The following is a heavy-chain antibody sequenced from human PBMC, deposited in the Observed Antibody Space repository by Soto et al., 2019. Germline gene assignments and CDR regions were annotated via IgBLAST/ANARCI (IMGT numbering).Heavy chain of an antibody. CDR3: AKALKYDYYDSSQSLS. Sequence: ASVKVSCKVSGYTLTELSMHWVRQAPGKGLEWMGGFDPEDGETIYAQKFQGRVTMTEDTSTDTAYMELSSLRSEDTAVYYCAKALKYDYYDSSQSLSCGQGPLVTVYS. CDR1: GYTLTELS. J-gene: IGHJ5*02. CDR2: FDPEDGET. D-gene: IGHD3-22*01. V-gene: IGHV1-24*01.